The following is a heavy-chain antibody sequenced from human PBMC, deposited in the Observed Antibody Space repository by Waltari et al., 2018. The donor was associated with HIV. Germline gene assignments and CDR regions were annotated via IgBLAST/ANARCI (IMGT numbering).Heavy chain of an antibody. CDR1: GFTFSSYW. CDR2: INSYGSST. J-gene: IGHJ4*02. D-gene: IGHD3-16*01. V-gene: IGHV3-74*01. CDR3: ASLYNYVWGSPPPFDY. Sequence: EVQLVESGGGLVQPGGSLRLSCAASGFTFSSYWMPWVRQAPGKGLVWVSLINSYGSSTNYADSVKGRFTISRDNAKNTVYLQMNSLRAEDTALYYCASLYNYVWGSPPPFDYWGQGTLVTVSS.